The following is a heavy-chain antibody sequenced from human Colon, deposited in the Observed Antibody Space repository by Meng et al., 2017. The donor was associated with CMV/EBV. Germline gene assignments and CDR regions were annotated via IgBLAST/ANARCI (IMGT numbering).Heavy chain of an antibody. Sequence: GGSLRLYCAGSGFTFSNHAMSWVRQAPGKGLEWVSVIYAGGRSSYFADSVKGRFIISRDDSKNTLYMEMNSLRAEDTAVYYCAKGSLEWLYYGMDVWGQGTTVTVSS. CDR1: GFTFSNHA. CDR3: AKGSLEWLYYGMDV. V-gene: IGHV3-23*03. J-gene: IGHJ6*02. CDR2: IYAGGRSS. D-gene: IGHD3-3*01.